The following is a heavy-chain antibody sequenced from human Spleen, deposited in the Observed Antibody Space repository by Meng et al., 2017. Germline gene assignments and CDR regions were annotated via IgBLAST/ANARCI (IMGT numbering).Heavy chain of an antibody. CDR2: INHSGST. V-gene: IGHV4-34*01. CDR1: GGSFSDYY. CDR3: ARGPTTMAHDFDY. Sequence: QLPEWGSGLLKPSETRSLTCGVSGGSFSDYYWSWIRQPPGKGLEWIGEINHSGSTNYNPSLESRATISVDTSQNNLPLKLSSVTAADSAVYYCARGPTTMAHDFDYWGQGTLVTVSS. D-gene: IGHD4-11*01. J-gene: IGHJ4*02.